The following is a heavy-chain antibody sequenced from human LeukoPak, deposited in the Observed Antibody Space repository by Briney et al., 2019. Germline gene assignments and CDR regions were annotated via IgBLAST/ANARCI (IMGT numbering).Heavy chain of an antibody. CDR3: AKGDWNYYDSSGYFY. Sequence: SETLSLTCTVSGGSISSGSYYWSWIRQPAGKGLEWIGRIYTSGSTNYNPSLKTRVTISVDTSKNQFSLTLSSVTAADTAVYYCAKGDWNYYDSSGYFYWGQGTLVTVSS. J-gene: IGHJ4*02. CDR2: IYTSGST. V-gene: IGHV4-61*02. D-gene: IGHD3-22*01. CDR1: GGSISSGSYY.